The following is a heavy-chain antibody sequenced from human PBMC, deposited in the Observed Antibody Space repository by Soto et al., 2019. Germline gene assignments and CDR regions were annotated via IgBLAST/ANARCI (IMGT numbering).Heavy chain of an antibody. D-gene: IGHD3-22*01. J-gene: IGHJ4*02. CDR3: AKGADSSGYYNFDY. Sequence: ESGGGVVQPGRSLRLSCAVSGFTFSSYGMHWVRQAPGKGLEWVAVISYDGSNKYYADSVKGRFTISRDNSKNTLYLQMNSLRAEDTAVYYCAKGADSSGYYNFDYWGQGTLVTVSS. CDR1: GFTFSSYG. CDR2: ISYDGSNK. V-gene: IGHV3-30*18.